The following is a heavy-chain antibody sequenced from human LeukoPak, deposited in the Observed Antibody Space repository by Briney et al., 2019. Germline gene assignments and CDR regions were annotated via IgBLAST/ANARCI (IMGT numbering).Heavy chain of an antibody. J-gene: IGHJ4*02. CDR1: GITLSNYG. CDR2: ISGSGGGT. D-gene: IGHD3-22*01. V-gene: IGHV3-23*01. CDR3: AKRGVVIRVILVGFHKEAYYFDS. Sequence: GGSLRLSCAVSGITLSNYGMSWVRQAPGKGLEWVAGISGSGGGTKYADSVKGRFTISRDNPKNTLYLQMNSVGDEDTAMYFCAKRGVVIRVILVGFHKEAYYFDSWGQGALVTVSS.